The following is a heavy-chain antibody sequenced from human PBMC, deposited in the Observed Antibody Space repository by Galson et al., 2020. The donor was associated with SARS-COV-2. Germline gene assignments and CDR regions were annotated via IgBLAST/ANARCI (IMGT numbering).Heavy chain of an antibody. V-gene: IGHV4-39*01. CDR3: ASEYDYVWGSYRYPYNYYGLDV. Sequence: KSSETLSLTCTVSGGSISSSRYYWAWIRQPPGKGLEWIGSIYYSGSTYYNPSLKSRVTISVDTSKNQFSLKLSSVTAADTAVYYCASEYDYVWGSYRYPYNYYGLDVWGQGTTVTVSS. CDR1: GGSISSSRYY. CDR2: IYYSGST. D-gene: IGHD3-16*02. J-gene: IGHJ6*02.